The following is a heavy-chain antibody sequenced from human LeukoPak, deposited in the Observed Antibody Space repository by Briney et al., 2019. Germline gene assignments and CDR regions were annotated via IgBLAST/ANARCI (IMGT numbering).Heavy chain of an antibody. CDR1: GFTVSSNY. D-gene: IGHD3-16*01. CDR3: ARVRSRYIWGTPQWPFDM. J-gene: IGHJ3*02. V-gene: IGHV3-30*02. Sequence: GGSLRLSCAASGFTVSSNYMSWVRQAPGKGLEWVAFIRYDGSNKYYADSVKGRFTISRDNSKNTLYLQMNSLRPEDTALYYCARVRSRYIWGTPQWPFDMWGQGTMVTV. CDR2: IRYDGSNK.